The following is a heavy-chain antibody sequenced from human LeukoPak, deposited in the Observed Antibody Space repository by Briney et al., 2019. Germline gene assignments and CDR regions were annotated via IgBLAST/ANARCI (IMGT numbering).Heavy chain of an antibody. J-gene: IGHJ4*02. CDR1: GGSISSSNW. Sequence: SGTLSLTCAVSGGSISSSNWWSWVRQPPGQGLEWIGEIYHSGSTNYNPSLKSRVTISVDKSKNQFSLKLSSVTAADTAVYYCARDLDDSSQDFDYWGQGTLVTVSS. CDR3: ARDLDDSSQDFDY. D-gene: IGHD3-22*01. CDR2: IYHSGST. V-gene: IGHV4-4*02.